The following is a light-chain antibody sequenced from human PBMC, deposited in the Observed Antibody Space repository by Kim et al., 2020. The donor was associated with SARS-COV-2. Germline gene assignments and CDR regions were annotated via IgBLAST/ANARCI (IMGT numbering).Light chain of an antibody. CDR1: QSLVYSDGNIY. CDR2: KVS. Sequence: PASISFRSSQSLVYSDGNIYLNWFHQRPGQSPRRLIYKVSNRDSGVPVRFSGSGSGTDFTLQISRVEAEDVGVYYCMQGTHWPFTFGPGTKVDIK. CDR3: MQGTHWPFT. J-gene: IGKJ3*01. V-gene: IGKV2-30*01.